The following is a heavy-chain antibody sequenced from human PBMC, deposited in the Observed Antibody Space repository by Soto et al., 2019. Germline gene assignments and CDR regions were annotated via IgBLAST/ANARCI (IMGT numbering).Heavy chain of an antibody. CDR1: GGTFSSYA. V-gene: IGHV1-69*13. Sequence: SVKVSCKASGGTFSSYAISWVRQAPGQGLEWMGGITPIFGTANYAQKFQGRVTITADESTSTAYMELSSLRSEDTAVYYCARDVCSGGSCYDYWGQGTLVTVSS. CDR3: ARDVCSGGSCYDY. D-gene: IGHD2-15*01. CDR2: ITPIFGTA. J-gene: IGHJ4*02.